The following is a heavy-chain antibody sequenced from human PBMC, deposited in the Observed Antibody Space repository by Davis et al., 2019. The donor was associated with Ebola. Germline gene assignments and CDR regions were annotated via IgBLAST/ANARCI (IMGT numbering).Heavy chain of an antibody. CDR2: ISGSGGST. V-gene: IGHV3-23*01. CDR3: AKDYYSYGDYYYYGMDV. J-gene: IGHJ6*02. CDR1: GFTFSSYA. Sequence: GGSLRLSCAASGFTFSSYAMSWVRQAPGKGLEWVSAISGSGGSTYYADSVKGRFTISRDNSKNTLYLQMNSLRAEDTAVYYCAKDYYSYGDYYYYGMDVWGQGTTVTVSS. D-gene: IGHD5-18*01.